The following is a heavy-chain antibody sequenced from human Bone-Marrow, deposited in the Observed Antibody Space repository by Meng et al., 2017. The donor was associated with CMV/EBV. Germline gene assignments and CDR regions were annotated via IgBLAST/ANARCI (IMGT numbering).Heavy chain of an antibody. CDR3: ASVSSIAARPFDY. J-gene: IGHJ4*02. Sequence: ASVKVSCKASGYTFTSYYMHWVRQAPGQGLEWMGIINPSGGSTSYAQKFQGKVTMTRNTSTSTVYMELSSLGSEDTAVYYCASVSSIAARPFDYWGQGTLVTVSS. CDR1: GYTFTSYY. V-gene: IGHV1-46*01. D-gene: IGHD6-6*01. CDR2: INPSGGST.